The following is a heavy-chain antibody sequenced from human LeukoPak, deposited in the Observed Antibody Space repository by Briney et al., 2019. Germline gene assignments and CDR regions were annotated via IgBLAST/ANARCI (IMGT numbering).Heavy chain of an antibody. Sequence: GGSLRLSCAASGFTFSSYATHWVRQAPGKGLEWVAVISYDGSNKYYADSVKGRFTISRDNSKNTLYLQMNSLRAEDTAVYYCARDSKDSSAPGYIGGQGTMVTVSS. CDR2: ISYDGSNK. CDR3: ARDSKDSSAPGYI. D-gene: IGHD3-22*01. CDR1: GFTFSSYA. J-gene: IGHJ3*02. V-gene: IGHV3-30*04.